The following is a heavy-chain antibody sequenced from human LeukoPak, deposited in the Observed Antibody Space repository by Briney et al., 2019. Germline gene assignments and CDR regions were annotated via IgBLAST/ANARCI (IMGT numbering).Heavy chain of an antibody. J-gene: IGHJ6*03. D-gene: IGHD2/OR15-2a*01. CDR3: ARGAYNTLSEGPYFYYMDV. CDR1: GGSISRYY. CDR2: MFYTGST. Sequence: PSETLSLTCSVSGGSISRYYWSWLRQSPGKGLEWIGYMFYTGSTNYNPSLKSRVTMSLDTSKNQFSLKLTSVTAADTAVYLCARGAYNTLSEGPYFYYMDVWGKGTTVTVSS. V-gene: IGHV4-59*01.